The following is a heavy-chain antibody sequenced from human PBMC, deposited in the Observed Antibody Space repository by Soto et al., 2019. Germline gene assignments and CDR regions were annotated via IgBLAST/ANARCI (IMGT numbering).Heavy chain of an antibody. CDR2: IYYSGST. D-gene: IGHD3-22*01. J-gene: IGHJ3*02. CDR1: GVSVSSGSYY. V-gene: IGHV4-61*01. CDR3: ARDSPSMIDAFDI. Sequence: PSSTLSLTCTVAGVSVSSGSYYWSWIRQPPGTVLEWIGSIYYSGSTNYNPSLKSRVPISVDTSKNQSYMNLSSVTAADTDVYYCARDSPSMIDAFDIWDQGKMVT.